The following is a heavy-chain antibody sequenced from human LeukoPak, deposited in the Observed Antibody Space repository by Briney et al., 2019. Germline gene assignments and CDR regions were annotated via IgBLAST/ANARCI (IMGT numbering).Heavy chain of an antibody. V-gene: IGHV4-34*01. J-gene: IGHJ4*02. CDR2: ISHRGRT. D-gene: IGHD3-3*01. CDR1: GGSVSGYY. Sequence: SETLSLTCAVYGGSVSGYYWSWIRQPPGKGLEWIGEISHRGRTHYNPSLKGRVTMSVDTSKNQFALEVDSVTAADTAVYYCARIPLYFLEPFDYWGQGILVTDSS. CDR3: ARIPLYFLEPFDY.